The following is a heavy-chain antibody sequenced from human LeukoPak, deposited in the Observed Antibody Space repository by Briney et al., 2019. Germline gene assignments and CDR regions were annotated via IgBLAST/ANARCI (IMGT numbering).Heavy chain of an antibody. D-gene: IGHD3-3*01. V-gene: IGHV1-69*05. CDR3: ARVRSGYYTDY. Sequence: SVKVSCKASGGTFSSYAISWVRQAPGQGLEWMGRIIPIFGTANYAQKFQGRVTITTDESTSTAYMELSSLRSEDTAAYYCARVRSGYYTDYGGQGTLVTVSS. J-gene: IGHJ4*02. CDR2: IIPIFGTA. CDR1: GGTFSSYA.